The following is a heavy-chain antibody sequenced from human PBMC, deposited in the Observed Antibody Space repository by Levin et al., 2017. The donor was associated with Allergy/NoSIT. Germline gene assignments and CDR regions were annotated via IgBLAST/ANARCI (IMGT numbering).Heavy chain of an antibody. CDR1: GYTFTDYY. CDR3: ARNDYGDYVQNFDY. V-gene: IGHV1-2*02. Sequence: GASVKVSCKAAGYTFTDYYMHWVRQAPGQGLEWMGWVNCNSGDTHYAQKLQGRATMTRDTSITTAYIELSSLRSDDTALYYCARNDYGDYVQNFDYWGQGTRVTVSS. CDR2: VNCNSGDT. J-gene: IGHJ4*02. D-gene: IGHD4-17*01.